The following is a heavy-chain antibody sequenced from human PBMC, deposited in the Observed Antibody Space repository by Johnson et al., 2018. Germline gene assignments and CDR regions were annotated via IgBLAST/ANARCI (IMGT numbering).Heavy chain of an antibody. J-gene: IGHJ3*02. CDR3: AGVFSYDSKPSDAFDI. Sequence: QVQLQESGPGLVKPSETLSLTCTVSGDSISGNYWTWIRQPPGKGLEWIGYTYYRRSSNYNLSLKSRVTISVDTSKNQLSLTLSPVIASDTAVYYCAGVFSYDSKPSDAFDIWGQGTMVTVSS. CDR2: TYYRRSS. CDR1: GDSISGNY. D-gene: IGHD2-8*01. V-gene: IGHV4-59*01.